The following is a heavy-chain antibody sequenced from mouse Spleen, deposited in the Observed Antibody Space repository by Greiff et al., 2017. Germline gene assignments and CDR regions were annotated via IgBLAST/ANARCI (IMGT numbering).Heavy chain of an antibody. CDR3: TTHDGYSYYFDY. CDR2: IDPENGDT. J-gene: IGHJ2*01. Sequence: EVKLVESGAELVRPGASVKLSCTASGFNIKDDYMHWVKQRPEQGLEWIGWIDPENGDTEYASKFQGKATITADTSSNTAYLQLSSLTSEDTAVYYCTTHDGYSYYFDYWGQGTTLTVSS. CDR1: GFNIKDDY. D-gene: IGHD2-3*01. V-gene: IGHV14-4*01.